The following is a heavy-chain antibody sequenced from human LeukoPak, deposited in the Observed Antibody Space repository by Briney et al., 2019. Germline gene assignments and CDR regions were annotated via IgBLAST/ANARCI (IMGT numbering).Heavy chain of an antibody. D-gene: IGHD5-24*01. Sequence: GGSLRLSCAASGFTFSSYWMHWVRQAPGKGLVWVSRINSDGSSTSYADSVKGRFTISRDNAKNTLYLQMDSLRAEDTAVYYCARSMVTIPIPGGYWGQGTLVTVSS. CDR1: GFTFSSYW. V-gene: IGHV3-74*01. CDR2: INSDGSST. J-gene: IGHJ4*02. CDR3: ARSMVTIPIPGGY.